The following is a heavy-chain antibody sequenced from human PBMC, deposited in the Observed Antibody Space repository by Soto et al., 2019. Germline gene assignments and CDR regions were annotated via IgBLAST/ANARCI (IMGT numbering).Heavy chain of an antibody. D-gene: IGHD2-15*01. J-gene: IGHJ5*02. CDR1: GYTFTSYA. V-gene: IGHV1-3*01. CDR3: ARGISCSGGSCYSGGKNLDWFDP. CDR2: INAGNGNT. Sequence: ASVKVSCKASGYTFTSYAMHWVRQAPGQRLEWMGWINAGNGNTKYSQKFQGRVTITRDTSASTAYMELSSLRSEDTAVYYCARGISCSGGSCYSGGKNLDWFDPWGQGTLVTVSS.